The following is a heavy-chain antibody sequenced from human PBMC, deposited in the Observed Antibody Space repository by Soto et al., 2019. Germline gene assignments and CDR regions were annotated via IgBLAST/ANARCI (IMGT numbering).Heavy chain of an antibody. CDR2: LIPVYGTA. J-gene: IGHJ6*02. CDR1: GGSFSGPG. V-gene: IGHV1-69*19. Sequence: QVQLVQSGVEVRKPGSSVKVSCEASGGSFSGPGITWVRQAPGQGLAWMGGLIPVYGTAVYAQRFQGRVTIAEAESTNTAYMAQRGPRSDDKAVYYSARDPLRCPNYYYYYGMYVWGQATTVTVSS. CDR3: ARDPLRCPNYYYYYGMYV. D-gene: IGHD3-16*01.